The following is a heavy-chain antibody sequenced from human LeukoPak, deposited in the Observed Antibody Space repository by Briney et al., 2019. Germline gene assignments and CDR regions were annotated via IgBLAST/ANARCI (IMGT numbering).Heavy chain of an antibody. CDR3: ARVEWEISNNWFDP. CDR2: IYTSGST. Sequence: SETLSLTCTVSGGSISSYYWSWIRQPAGKGLEWIGRIYTSGSTNYNPSLKSRVTMSVDTSKNQFSLKLSSVTAADTAVYYCARVEWEISNNWFDPWGQGTLVTVSS. V-gene: IGHV4-4*07. J-gene: IGHJ5*02. CDR1: GGSISSYY. D-gene: IGHD1-26*01.